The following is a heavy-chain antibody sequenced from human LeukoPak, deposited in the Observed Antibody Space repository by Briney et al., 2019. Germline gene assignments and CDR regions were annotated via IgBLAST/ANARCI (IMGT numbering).Heavy chain of an antibody. CDR3: AKDFLPMVQGSYFDY. Sequence: GGSLRLSCAASGFTFSSYGMHWVRQAPGKGLEWVAVISYDGSNKYYADSVKGRFTISRDNSKNTLYLQMNSLRAEDTAVYYCAKDFLPMVQGSYFDYWGQGTLVTVSS. CDR1: GFTFSSYG. CDR2: ISYDGSNK. J-gene: IGHJ4*02. D-gene: IGHD3-10*01. V-gene: IGHV3-30*18.